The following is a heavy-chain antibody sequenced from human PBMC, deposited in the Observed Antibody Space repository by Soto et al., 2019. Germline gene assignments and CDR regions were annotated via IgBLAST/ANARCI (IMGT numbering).Heavy chain of an antibody. Sequence: ASVKVSCKASGYTFTNYGITWVRQAPGQGLEWMGWISDYNGNTFYGEKFQGRVTMTTDTSTRTAYMELKSLRSDDTAVYYCAREGYYSGSGTYSPPRYYGMDAWGQGTTVTVSS. CDR1: GYTFTNYG. CDR3: AREGYYSGSGTYSPPRYYGMDA. V-gene: IGHV1-18*01. J-gene: IGHJ6*02. D-gene: IGHD3-10*01. CDR2: ISDYNGNT.